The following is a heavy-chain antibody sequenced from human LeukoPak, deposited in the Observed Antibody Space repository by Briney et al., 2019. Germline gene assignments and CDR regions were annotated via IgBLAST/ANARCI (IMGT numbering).Heavy chain of an antibody. CDR1: GFTFDDYA. D-gene: IGHD4-11*01. Sequence: GGSLRLSCAASGFTFDDYAMHWVRQAPGKGLEWVAVISSDGSAKYYTDSVKGRFTIARDNAKNTLYLQMNSLRAEDTAVYYCARGENSKTYPVSGYWGQGTLVTVSS. V-gene: IGHV3-30*03. CDR3: ARGENSKTYPVSGY. J-gene: IGHJ4*02. CDR2: ISSDGSAK.